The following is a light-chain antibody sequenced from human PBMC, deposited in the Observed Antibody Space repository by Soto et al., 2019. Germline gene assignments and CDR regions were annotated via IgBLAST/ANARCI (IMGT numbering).Light chain of an antibody. CDR1: QTISSW. Sequence: DIPMTQSPSTLSASVGDRVTINCRASQTISSWLAWYQQKPGKAPKLLIYIASSLDSGVPARFHGGGSGTEFTLPSSRLQPDDLASYYCQQYNRPYSFGQGTKLESK. CDR3: QQYNRPYS. V-gene: IGKV1-5*03. CDR2: IAS. J-gene: IGKJ2*01.